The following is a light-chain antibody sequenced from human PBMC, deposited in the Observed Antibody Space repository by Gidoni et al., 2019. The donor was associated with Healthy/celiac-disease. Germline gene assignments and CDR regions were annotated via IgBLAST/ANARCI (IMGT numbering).Light chain of an antibody. J-gene: IGKJ3*01. CDR1: QSISSY. V-gene: IGKV1-39*01. CDR3: QQSYSTPPFT. Sequence: DLQMTQSPSSLSASVGDRVTITCRASQSISSYLNWYQQKPGKAPKLLIYAASSLQRGAPSRFSGSGSGTDFTLSISSLQPEDFATYYCQQSYSTPPFTFGPGTKVDIK. CDR2: AAS.